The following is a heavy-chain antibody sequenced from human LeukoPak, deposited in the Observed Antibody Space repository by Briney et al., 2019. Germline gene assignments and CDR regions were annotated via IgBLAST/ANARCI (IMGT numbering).Heavy chain of an antibody. CDR2: IHYSGET. CDR1: GGSISSYY. CDR3: ARVPVVVADYYFDY. V-gene: IGHV4-59*12. D-gene: IGHD2-15*01. J-gene: IGHJ4*02. Sequence: SETLSLTCTVSGGSISSYYWSWIRQPPGKGLEWIGYIHYSGETNYNPSLKSRVSISVDMSKNQLSLKLSSLTAADTAVYYCARVPVVVADYYFDYWGQGTLVTVSS.